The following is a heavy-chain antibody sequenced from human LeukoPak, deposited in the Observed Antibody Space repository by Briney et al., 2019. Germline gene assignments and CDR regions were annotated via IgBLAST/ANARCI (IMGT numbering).Heavy chain of an antibody. V-gene: IGHV4-39*01. Sequence: SETLSLTCTVSGGSISSSSYYWGWIRQPPGKGLEWIGSIYYSGSTYYNPSLKSRVTISVDTSKNQFSLKLSSVTAADTAAYYCARHGYWYFDLWGRGTLVTVSS. CDR2: IYYSGST. J-gene: IGHJ2*01. CDR1: GGSISSSSYY. CDR3: ARHGYWYFDL.